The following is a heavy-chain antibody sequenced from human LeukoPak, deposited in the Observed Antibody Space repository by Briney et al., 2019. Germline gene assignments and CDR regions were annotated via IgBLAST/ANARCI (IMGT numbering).Heavy chain of an antibody. CDR2: SRNKAKSYTI. D-gene: IGHD3-10*01. CDR3: ARVATGNYHDY. J-gene: IGHJ4*02. V-gene: IGHV3-72*01. CDR1: GFTLSDHY. Sequence: GGSLRLSCAASGFTLSDHYMDWVRQAPGKGLEWVGRSRNKAKSYTISYAASVKGRFTISRDDSKNSLYLQMNSLKTEDTAVYYCARVATGNYHDYWGQGTLVTVSS.